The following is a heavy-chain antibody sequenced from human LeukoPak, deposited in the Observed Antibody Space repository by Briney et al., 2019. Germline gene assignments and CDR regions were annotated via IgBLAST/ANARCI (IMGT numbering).Heavy chain of an antibody. V-gene: IGHV4-59*01. CDR3: ARDAGLDAFDI. J-gene: IGHJ3*02. Sequence: SETLSLTCTVSGGSISSYYWSWIRQPPGKGLEWIGYIYYSGSTNYNPSLKSRVTISVDTSKNQFSLKLSSVTAADTAVYYCARDAGLDAFDIWGQGTMVTVPS. CDR1: GGSISSYY. CDR2: IYYSGST. D-gene: IGHD1-14*01.